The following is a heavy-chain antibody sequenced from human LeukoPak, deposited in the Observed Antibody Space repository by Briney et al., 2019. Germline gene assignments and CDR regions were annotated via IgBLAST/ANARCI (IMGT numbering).Heavy chain of an antibody. CDR3: TTARDDFWSGYSF. CDR2: IKSKTDGGAT. V-gene: IGHV3-15*01. CDR1: GFTFSNAW. D-gene: IGHD3-3*01. Sequence: GGSLRLSCAASGFTFSNAWMSWVRQAPGKGLERVGRIKSKTDGGATDYAAPVKGRFTISRDDSKNTLYLQMNSLKTEDTAVYYCTTARDDFWSGYSFWGQGTLVTVSS. J-gene: IGHJ4*02.